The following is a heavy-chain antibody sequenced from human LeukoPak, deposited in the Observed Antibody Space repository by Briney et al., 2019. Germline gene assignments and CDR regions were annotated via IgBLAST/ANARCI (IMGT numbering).Heavy chain of an antibody. Sequence: GGSLRLSCTASGFTFGDYAMSWVRQAPGKGLEWVGFIRSKAYGGTTEYAASVKGRFTISRDDSKSIAYLQMNSLKTEDTAVYYCTRCRVGEYSSSWYPYYYYYMDVWGKGTTVTVSS. CDR1: GFTFGDYA. J-gene: IGHJ6*03. V-gene: IGHV3-49*04. CDR3: TRCRVGEYSSSWYPYYYYYMDV. D-gene: IGHD6-13*01. CDR2: IRSKAYGGTT.